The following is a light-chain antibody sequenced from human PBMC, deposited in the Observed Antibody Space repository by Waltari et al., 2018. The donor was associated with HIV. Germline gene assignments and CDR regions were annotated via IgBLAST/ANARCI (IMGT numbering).Light chain of an antibody. CDR1: QAIGNS. Sequence: IQMTQSPSSLSASVGDRVTITCRASQAIGNSLAWYQQWPGKVPQLLIYAASTLQSGVPSRFSGFGSGTNFTLAIASFQPEDVATYFCQKYNNAPRTFGQGTKVEI. V-gene: IGKV1-27*01. CDR3: QKYNNAPRT. J-gene: IGKJ1*01. CDR2: AAS.